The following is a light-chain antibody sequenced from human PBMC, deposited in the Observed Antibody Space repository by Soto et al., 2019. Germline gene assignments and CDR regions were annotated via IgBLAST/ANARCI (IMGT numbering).Light chain of an antibody. CDR3: QQRSNWPPYT. Sequence: EIVLTQSPATLSLSPGERATLSCRASQSVSSYLAWYQQKPGQAPRLLIYDASNRATGIPARFSGSWSGTVFTLTISSLEPEDFAVYYCQQRSNWPPYTFGQWTKLEIK. V-gene: IGKV3-11*01. CDR2: DAS. J-gene: IGKJ2*01. CDR1: QSVSSY.